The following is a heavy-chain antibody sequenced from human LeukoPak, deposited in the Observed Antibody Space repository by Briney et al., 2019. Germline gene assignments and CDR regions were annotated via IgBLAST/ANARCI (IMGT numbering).Heavy chain of an antibody. Sequence: ASVTVSCKASGYTFTSYDINWVRQATGQGLEWMGWMNPNSGNTGYAQKFQGRVTMTRNTSISTAYMELSSLRSEDTAVYYCARGNHYYDSSGYYLSAFDPWGQGTLVTVSS. V-gene: IGHV1-8*01. J-gene: IGHJ5*02. CDR1: GYTFTSYD. D-gene: IGHD3-22*01. CDR3: ARGNHYYDSSGYYLSAFDP. CDR2: MNPNSGNT.